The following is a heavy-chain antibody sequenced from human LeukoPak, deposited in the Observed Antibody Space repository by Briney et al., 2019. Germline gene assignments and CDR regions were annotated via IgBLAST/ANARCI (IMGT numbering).Heavy chain of an antibody. CDR1: GFTFSDYY. V-gene: IGHV3-11*04. Sequence: GGSLRLSCAASGFTFSDYYMTWIRQPPGKGLEWLSYISSSGSTLDYADSVKGRFTISRDNAKNSVSLQMNSLRAEDTAVYYCARSEKNYDFWTGEDYWGQGTLVTVSS. D-gene: IGHD3-3*01. CDR3: ARSEKNYDFWTGEDY. J-gene: IGHJ4*02. CDR2: ISSSGSTL.